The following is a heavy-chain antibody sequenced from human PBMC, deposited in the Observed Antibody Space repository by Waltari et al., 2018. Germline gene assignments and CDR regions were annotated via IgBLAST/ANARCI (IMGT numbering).Heavy chain of an antibody. CDR1: GFSFSNYW. CDR3: ARGRMLTGMDV. J-gene: IGHJ6*02. CDR2: IKEDGSET. V-gene: IGHV3-7*01. D-gene: IGHD3-10*02. Sequence: EEQLVESGGDLVQPGGSLRLSCAASGFSFSNYWMTWVRQAPGKGLEWVANIKEDGSETHYGLSMKGRFTISRDNAKNSLYLQMNSLRVDDTAVYYCARGRMLTGMDVWGQGTTVTVSS.